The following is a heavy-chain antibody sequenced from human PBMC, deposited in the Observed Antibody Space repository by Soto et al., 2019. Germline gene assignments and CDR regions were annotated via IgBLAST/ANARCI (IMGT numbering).Heavy chain of an antibody. Sequence: QVQLVESGGGMVQPGRSLRLSCAASGFTFSSYGMQWVRQSPGEGPEWVAIVANDGSNQYYAESVKGRFTISRDNSKTTVFLEMDSMRPEDTAVYYCARSSGGSSWYPPDYWGQGTLVTVSS. CDR3: ARSSGGSSWYPPDY. V-gene: IGHV3-30*03. J-gene: IGHJ4*02. D-gene: IGHD6-13*01. CDR2: VANDGSNQ. CDR1: GFTFSSYG.